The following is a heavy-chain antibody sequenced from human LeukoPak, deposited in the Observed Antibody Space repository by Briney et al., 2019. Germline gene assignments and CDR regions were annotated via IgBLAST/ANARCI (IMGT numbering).Heavy chain of an antibody. J-gene: IGHJ2*01. CDR3: ARIMGYGDHMGNWYFDL. D-gene: IGHD4-17*01. CDR1: GGSISSSNYY. Sequence: SETLSLTCTVSGGSISSSNYYWGWIRQPPGKGLEWIGSIYYSGSTYYNPSLKSRVTISVDTSKNQFSLKLSSVTAADTAVYYCARIMGYGDHMGNWYFDLWGRGTLVTVSS. CDR2: IYYSGST. V-gene: IGHV4-39*01.